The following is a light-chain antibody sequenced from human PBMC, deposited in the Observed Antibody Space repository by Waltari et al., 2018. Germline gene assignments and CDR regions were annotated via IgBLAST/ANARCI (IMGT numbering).Light chain of an antibody. J-gene: IGLJ3*02. CDR3: MIWHSSAWV. CDR2: YKADSDK. V-gene: IGLV5-45*02. CDR1: SGINVGTYR. Sequence: QAVLTQPSSLSASPGASASLTCTLRSGINVGTYRIYWYQQKPGSPPPDLLRYKADSDKQQGSGVPSRFAGSKDASANAGILLISGLQAEDEADYYCMIWHSSAWVFGGGTKLTVL.